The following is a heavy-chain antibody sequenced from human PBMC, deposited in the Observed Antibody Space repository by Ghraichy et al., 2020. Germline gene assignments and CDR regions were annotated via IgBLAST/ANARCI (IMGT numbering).Heavy chain of an antibody. CDR3: ARVFDWLPAGFVY. J-gene: IGHJ4*01. V-gene: IGHV4-4*07. CDR2: IHSSGST. CDR1: GGSLDTYY. Sequence: SETLSLTCTVSGGSLDTYYWSWIRQPAGKGLDWIGRIHSSGSTNYSSSPKLRLTMSLDTSKNQFSLKLTSVTAADTAFYYCARVFDWLPAGFVYWGHGALVTVSS. D-gene: IGHD3-9*01.